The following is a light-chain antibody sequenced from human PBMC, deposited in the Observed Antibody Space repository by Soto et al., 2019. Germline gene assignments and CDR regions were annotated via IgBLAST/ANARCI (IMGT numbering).Light chain of an antibody. V-gene: IGKV1-33*01. CDR1: RDIRNY. J-gene: IGKJ4*02. CDR3: QQYDSSST. Sequence: DIQMTQSPSSLSASVGDRVTISCQTSRDIRNYVNWYQQKPGEAPQLLIYGATNLHTGVPSRFSGSGSGTEFTLTISSLQPDDSATYYCQQYDSSSTFGGGTKVDIK. CDR2: GAT.